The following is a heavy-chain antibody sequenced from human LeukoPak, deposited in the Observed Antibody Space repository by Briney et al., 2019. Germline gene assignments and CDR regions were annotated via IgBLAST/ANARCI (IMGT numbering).Heavy chain of an antibody. J-gene: IGHJ4*02. CDR1: GFTFSTYP. D-gene: IGHD3-9*01. V-gene: IGHV3-64D*06. CDR2: ISSDGDST. Sequence: GGSLRLSCSASGFTFSTYPMHWVRQAPGRGLEYVSSISSDGDSTYYADSVKGRFTISRDNSKNTLYLQTSSLRAEDTAVYYCVKRTTDYYYYDYWGRGTLVTVSS. CDR3: VKRTTDYYYYDY.